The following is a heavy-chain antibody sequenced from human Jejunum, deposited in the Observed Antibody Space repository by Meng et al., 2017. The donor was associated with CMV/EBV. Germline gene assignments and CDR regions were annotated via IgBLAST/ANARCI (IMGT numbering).Heavy chain of an antibody. J-gene: IGHJ5*02. D-gene: IGHD3-22*01. CDR2: IYYRSQWYS. Sequence: VSSKSAAWKWIRQSPSRGLEWLGRIYYRSQWYSDYAVSVRGRISINPDTSRNQFSLHLSSMTPEDTAIYYCSRNEFERMIHWFDPWGQGTLVTVSS. V-gene: IGHV6-1*01. CDR3: SRNEFERMIHWFDP. CDR1: VSSKSAA.